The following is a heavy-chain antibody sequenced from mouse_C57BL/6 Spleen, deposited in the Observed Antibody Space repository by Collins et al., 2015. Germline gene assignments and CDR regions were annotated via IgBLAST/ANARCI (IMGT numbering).Heavy chain of an antibody. CDR3: ARGYDSFDY. V-gene: IGHV1-69*01. J-gene: IGHJ2*01. Sequence: HWVKQRPGQGLEWIGEVDPSDSYTNYNQKFKGKSTLTVDKSSSTAYMQLSSLTSEDSAVYYCARGYDSFDYWGQGTTLTVSS. D-gene: IGHD2-2*01. CDR2: VDPSDSYT.